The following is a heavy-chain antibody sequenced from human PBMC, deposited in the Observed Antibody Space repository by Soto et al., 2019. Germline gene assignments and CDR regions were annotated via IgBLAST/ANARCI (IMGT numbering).Heavy chain of an antibody. CDR3: AKDKPSGKGSFDS. CDR2: ISYDGSNQ. CDR1: GFTFNIYG. Sequence: PGGSLRLSCAASGFTFNIYGMHWVRQAPDKGLEWVALISYDGSNQYYADSVKGRFTISRDNSKNTLFLQMNSLRADDTAVYYCAKDKPSGKGSFDSWVQGTLVPVSS. J-gene: IGHJ4*02. V-gene: IGHV3-30*18.